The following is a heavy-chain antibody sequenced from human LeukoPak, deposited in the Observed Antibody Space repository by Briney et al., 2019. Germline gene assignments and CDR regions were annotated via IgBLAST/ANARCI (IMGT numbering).Heavy chain of an antibody. CDR1: GFTFSSYS. CDR3: ARGNQGGAYYYYGMDV. Sequence: GGSLRLSCAASGFTFSSYSMNWVRQAPGKGLEWVSSISSSSSYIYYADSVKGRFTISRDNAKNSLYLQMNSLRAEDTAVYYCARGNQGGAYYYYGMDVWGQGTTVTVSS. V-gene: IGHV3-21*01. CDR2: ISSSSSYI. J-gene: IGHJ6*02.